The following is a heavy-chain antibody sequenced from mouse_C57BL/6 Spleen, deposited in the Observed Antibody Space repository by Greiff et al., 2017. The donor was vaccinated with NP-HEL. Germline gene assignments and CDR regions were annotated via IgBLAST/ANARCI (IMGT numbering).Heavy chain of an antibody. D-gene: IGHD4-1*01. J-gene: IGHJ3*01. Sequence: QVQLQQSGAELVKPGASVKLSCTASGYTFTSYWLPWVKQRPGQGLEWIGEIDPSDSYTNYNQKFKGKATLTVDTSSSTAYMQLSSLTSEDSAVYYCARSVGRGGFAYWGQGTLVTVSA. CDR2: IDPSDSYT. CDR3: ARSVGRGGFAY. CDR1: GYTFTSYW. V-gene: IGHV1-50*01.